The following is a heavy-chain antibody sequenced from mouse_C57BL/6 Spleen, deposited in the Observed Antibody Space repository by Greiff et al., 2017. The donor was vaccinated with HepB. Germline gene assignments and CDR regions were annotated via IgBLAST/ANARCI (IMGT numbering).Heavy chain of an antibody. CDR2: IYPGDGDT. J-gene: IGHJ2*01. CDR3: ARRGGSSYVPHFDY. D-gene: IGHD1-1*01. CDR1: GYAFSSYW. Sequence: QVQLQQSGAELVKPGASVKISCKASGYAFSSYWMNWVKQRPGKGLEWIGQIYPGDGDTNYNGKFKGKATLTADKSSSTAYMQLSSLTSEDSAVYFCARRGGSSYVPHFDYWGQGTTLTVSS. V-gene: IGHV1-80*01.